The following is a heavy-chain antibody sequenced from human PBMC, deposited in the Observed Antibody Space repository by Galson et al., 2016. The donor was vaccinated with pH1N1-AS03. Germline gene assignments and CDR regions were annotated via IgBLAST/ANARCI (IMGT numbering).Heavy chain of an antibody. D-gene: IGHD2-15*01. CDR2: IRTYNGDP. J-gene: IGHJ3*02. V-gene: IGHV1-18*04. CDR3: ARALFLVVVEAATPGAFDI. CDR1: GYTFTDYA. Sequence: SVKVSCKASGYTFTDYALSWVRQAPGQGLEWMGWIRTYNGDPNYAEKFQGRFTMTTDTSTSKAYMELRSLRSDDTAVYSCARALFLVVVEAATPGAFDIWGQGTTVTVSS.